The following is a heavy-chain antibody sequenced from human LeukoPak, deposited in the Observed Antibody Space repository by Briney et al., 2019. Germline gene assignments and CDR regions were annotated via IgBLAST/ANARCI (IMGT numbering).Heavy chain of an antibody. CDR1: GESFTGYF. V-gene: IGHV4-34*01. CDR2: INHSGST. Sequence: TSETLSLTCAVYGESFTGYFWSWIRQPPGKGLEWIGEINHSGSTNYNPSLKSRITISVDTSKNQFSLKLSSVTAADTAVYYCARAHARITIFGVVPWFDPWGQGTLVTVSS. J-gene: IGHJ5*02. D-gene: IGHD3-3*01. CDR3: ARAHARITIFGVVPWFDP.